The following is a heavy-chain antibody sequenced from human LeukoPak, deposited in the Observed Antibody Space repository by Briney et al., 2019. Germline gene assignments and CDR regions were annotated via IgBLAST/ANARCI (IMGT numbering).Heavy chain of an antibody. V-gene: IGHV1-69*13. J-gene: IGHJ4*02. CDR3: ASPYGSVGFDY. Sequence: GASVKVSCKASGGTFSSYAISWVRQAPGQGLEWMGGIIPIFGTANYAQKFQGRVTITADESTSTAYMELSSLRSEDTAVYYCASPYGSVGFDYWGQGTLVTVSS. CDR1: GGTFSSYA. D-gene: IGHD3-10*01. CDR2: IIPIFGTA.